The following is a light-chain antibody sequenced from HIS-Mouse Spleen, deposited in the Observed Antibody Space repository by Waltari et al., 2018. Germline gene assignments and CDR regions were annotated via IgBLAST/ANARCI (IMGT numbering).Light chain of an antibody. CDR3: QQRSNWLT. CDR2: DAS. CDR1: QSVSSY. J-gene: IGKJ4*01. V-gene: IGKV3-11*01. Sequence: EIVVTQSPPTLSLSPGERATLSCRASQSVSSYLAWYQQKPGQAPRLLIYDASNRATGIPARFSGSGSGTDFTLTISSLEPEDFAVYYCQQRSNWLTFGGGTKVEIK.